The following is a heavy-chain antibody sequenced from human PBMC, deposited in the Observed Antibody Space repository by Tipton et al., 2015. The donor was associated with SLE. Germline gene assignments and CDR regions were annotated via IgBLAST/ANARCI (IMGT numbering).Heavy chain of an antibody. Sequence: TLSLTCTVSGGSISSSSYYWGWIRQPPGKGLEWIGSIYYSGSTYYNPSLKSRVTISVDTSKNQFSLKLSSVTAADTAVYYCARYPESNYHWFGPWGQGALVTASS. V-gene: IGHV4-39*07. J-gene: IGHJ5*02. D-gene: IGHD4-11*01. CDR1: GGSISSSSYY. CDR3: ARYPESNYHWFGP. CDR2: IYYSGST.